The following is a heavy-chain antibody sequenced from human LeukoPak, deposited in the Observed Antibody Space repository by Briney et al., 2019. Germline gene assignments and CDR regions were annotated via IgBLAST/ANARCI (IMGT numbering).Heavy chain of an antibody. D-gene: IGHD4-17*01. V-gene: IGHV4-34*01. CDR3: ARGWTTVTSYNWFDP. CDR1: GGSFSGYY. Sequence: SETLSLTSAVYGGSFSGYYWNWIRQPPGKGLEWIGEINHSGSTNYNPSLKSRVTISVDTSKNQFSLKLSSVTAADTAVYYCARGWTTVTSYNWFDPWGQGTLVTVSS. CDR2: INHSGST. J-gene: IGHJ5*02.